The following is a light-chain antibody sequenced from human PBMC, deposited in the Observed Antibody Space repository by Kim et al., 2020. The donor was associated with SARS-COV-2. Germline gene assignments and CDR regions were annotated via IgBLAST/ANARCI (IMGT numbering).Light chain of an antibody. CDR3: QSADNTDTWV. CDR1: ALPKQY. Sequence: SYELTQPPSLSVSPGKTARISCSGDALPKQYAYWFQQKPGQAPLLVIYKDTKRPSEIPERFSGSNSGTTVTLTISGVQAEDEAEYYCQSADNTDTWVFGGGTQLTVL. CDR2: KDT. J-gene: IGLJ3*02. V-gene: IGLV3-25*03.